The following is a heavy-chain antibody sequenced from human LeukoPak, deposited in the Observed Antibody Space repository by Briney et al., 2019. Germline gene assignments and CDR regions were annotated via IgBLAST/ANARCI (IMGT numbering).Heavy chain of an antibody. CDR3: ARLYGGYGDYYFDY. J-gene: IGHJ4*02. V-gene: IGHV3-74*01. CDR2: INSDGSST. D-gene: IGHD4-17*01. Sequence: PGGSLRLSCAASGFIFRSYWMHWVRQAPGKGLVWVSRINSDGSSTSYADSVKGRFTISRDNAKNTLYLQMNSLRAEDTAVYYCARLYGGYGDYYFDYWGQGTLVTVSS. CDR1: GFIFRSYW.